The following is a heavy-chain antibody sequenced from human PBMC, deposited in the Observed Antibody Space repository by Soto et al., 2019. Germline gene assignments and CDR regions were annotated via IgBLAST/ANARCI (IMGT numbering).Heavy chain of an antibody. Sequence: EVQLLESGGGLVQPGGSLRLSCAASGFTFSSYAMSWVRQAPGKGLEWVSAISGSGGSTYYADSVKGRFTISRDNSKNTLYVQMNSLRAEDTAVYYCAKDRGVVQARGGWGQGTLVTVSS. V-gene: IGHV3-23*01. J-gene: IGHJ4*02. CDR1: GFTFSSYA. CDR3: AKDRGVVQARGG. D-gene: IGHD2-15*01. CDR2: ISGSGGST.